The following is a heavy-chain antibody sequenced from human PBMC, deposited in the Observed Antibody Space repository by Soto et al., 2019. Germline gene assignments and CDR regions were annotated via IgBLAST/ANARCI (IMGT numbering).Heavy chain of an antibody. D-gene: IGHD4-17*01. Sequence: GSLRLSCAASGFTFSSYSMNWVRQAPGKGLEWVSSISSSSSYIYYADSVKGRFTISRDNAKNSLYLQMNSLRAEDTAVYYCAREPPSWYGDYVPVWYFDLWGRGTLVTVSS. CDR2: ISSSSSYI. CDR3: AREPPSWYGDYVPVWYFDL. CDR1: GFTFSSYS. V-gene: IGHV3-21*01. J-gene: IGHJ2*01.